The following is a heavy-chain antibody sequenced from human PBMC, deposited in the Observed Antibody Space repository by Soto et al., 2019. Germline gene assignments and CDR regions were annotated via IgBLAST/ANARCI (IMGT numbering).Heavy chain of an antibody. Sequence: ASVKVSCKASGYTFTSYGISWVRQAPGQGLEWMGWISAYNGNTNYAQKLQGRVTMTTDTSTSTAYMELSSLRSEDTAVYYCARAGGPRGDYYYGMDVWGQGTTVTVSS. CDR2: ISAYNGNT. J-gene: IGHJ6*02. D-gene: IGHD3-10*01. V-gene: IGHV1-18*01. CDR1: GYTFTSYG. CDR3: ARAGGPRGDYYYGMDV.